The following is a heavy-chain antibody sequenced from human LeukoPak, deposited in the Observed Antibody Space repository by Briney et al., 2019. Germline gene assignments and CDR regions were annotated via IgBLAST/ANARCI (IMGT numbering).Heavy chain of an antibody. CDR2: IYYSGST. Sequence: PSETLSLTCTVSGGSISSYYWSWIRQPPGKGLEWIGYIYYSGSTNYNPSLKSRVTISVDTSKNQFSLKLSSVTAADTAVYYCARDRPYYSSGWYRYFDYWGQGTLVTVSS. CDR3: ARDRPYYSSGWYRYFDY. V-gene: IGHV4-59*01. J-gene: IGHJ4*02. D-gene: IGHD6-19*01. CDR1: GGSISSYY.